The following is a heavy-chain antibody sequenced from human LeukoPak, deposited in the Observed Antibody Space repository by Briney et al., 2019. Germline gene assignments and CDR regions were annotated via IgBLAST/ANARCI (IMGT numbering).Heavy chain of an antibody. J-gene: IGHJ3*02. CDR3: ARARNYYDSSGFYYEGDAFDI. V-gene: IGHV4-59*01. CDR2: IYSSGST. CDR1: GGSISSYH. D-gene: IGHD3-22*01. Sequence: SETLSLTCTVAGGSISSYHWSWIRQPPGKGLECIGYIYSSGSTNYNPSLKSRVTISVDTSKNQFSLKLSSVTAADTAVYYCARARNYYDSSGFYYEGDAFDIWGQGTMVTVSS.